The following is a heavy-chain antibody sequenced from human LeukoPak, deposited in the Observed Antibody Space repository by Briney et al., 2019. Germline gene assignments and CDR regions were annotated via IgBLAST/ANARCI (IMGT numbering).Heavy chain of an antibody. J-gene: IGHJ3*02. CDR2: INAGNGNT. V-gene: IGHV1-3*01. D-gene: IGHD3-9*01. CDR1: GYTFTGYY. CDR3: ARGERLVHKAFDI. Sequence: ASVKVSCKASGYTFTGYYMHWVRQAPGQRLEWMGWINAGNGNTKYSQKFQGRVTITRDTSASTAYMELSSLRSEDTAVYYCARGERLVHKAFDIWGQGTMVTVSS.